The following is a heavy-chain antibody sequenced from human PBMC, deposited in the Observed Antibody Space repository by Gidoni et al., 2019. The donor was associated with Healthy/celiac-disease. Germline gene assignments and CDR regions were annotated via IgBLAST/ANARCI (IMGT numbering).Heavy chain of an antibody. CDR1: GGTFSSYA. CDR2: IIPIFGTA. D-gene: IGHD6-19*01. CDR3: ARTAERSSGWYGCFDY. V-gene: IGHV1-69*01. Sequence: QVQLVQSGAEVKKPGSSVKVSCKASGGTFSSYAISWVRQAPGQGLEWRGGIIPIFGTANYAQKFQGRVTITADESTSTAYMELSSLRSEDTAVYYCARTAERSSGWYGCFDYWGQGTLVTVSS. J-gene: IGHJ4*02.